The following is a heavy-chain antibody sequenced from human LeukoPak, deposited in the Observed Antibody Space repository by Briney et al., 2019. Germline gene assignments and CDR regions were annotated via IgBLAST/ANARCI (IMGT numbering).Heavy chain of an antibody. CDR3: ASAGGRSLQTLGYYFDY. CDR2: IYYSVST. D-gene: IGHD5-24*01. CDR1: GGSISSGDYY. V-gene: IGHV4-30-4*01. Sequence: PSETLSLTCTVSGGSISSGDYYWSWIRQPPGNGLEWIWYIYYSVSTYYTPSPKRRVTIPVDTSKNHFPLKLSSVTAADTAVYYRASAGGRSLQTLGYYFDYWGQGTLVTVSS. J-gene: IGHJ4*02.